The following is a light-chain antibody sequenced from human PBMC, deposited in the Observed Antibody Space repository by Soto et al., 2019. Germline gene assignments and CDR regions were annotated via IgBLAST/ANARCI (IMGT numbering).Light chain of an antibody. CDR3: QQYSSSRLT. CDR2: DAS. J-gene: IGKJ3*01. CDR1: ETISSNY. Sequence: EIVLTQSPGTLSLSPGERATLSCRASETISSNYLAWYQQKPGQAPRLVMYDASSRATGIPDRFSGSGSGTDFTLTISRLEAEDFALYYCQQYSSSRLTFGPGPKVDIK. V-gene: IGKV3-20*01.